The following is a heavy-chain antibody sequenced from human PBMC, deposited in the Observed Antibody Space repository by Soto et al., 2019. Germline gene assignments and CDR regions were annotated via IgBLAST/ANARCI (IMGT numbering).Heavy chain of an antibody. D-gene: IGHD4-17*01. CDR3: AKELTTVTTFDY. V-gene: IGHV3-11*01. J-gene: IGHJ4*02. CDR1: GFTFSNYY. Sequence: GGSLRLSCGASGFTFSNYYMSWIRQAPGKGLEWVSYISSTGRTIYYADSVKGRFTVSRDNAQNSLSLKLNSLRVEDTAVYYCAKELTTVTTFDYWGQGTLVTVSS. CDR2: ISSTGRTI.